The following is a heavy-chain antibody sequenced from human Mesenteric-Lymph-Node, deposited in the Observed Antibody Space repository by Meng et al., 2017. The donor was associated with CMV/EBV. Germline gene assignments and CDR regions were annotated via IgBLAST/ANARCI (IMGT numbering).Heavy chain of an antibody. Sequence: GESLKISCAASGFTFSSYSMNWVRQAPGKGLEWVSSISSSSSYIYYADSVKGRFTISRDNAKNSLYLQMNSLRAEDTAVYYCAREDVDTAMYFWGQGTLVTVSS. V-gene: IGHV3-21*01. CDR2: ISSSSSYI. CDR3: AREDVDTAMYF. CDR1: GFTFSSYS. J-gene: IGHJ4*02. D-gene: IGHD5-18*01.